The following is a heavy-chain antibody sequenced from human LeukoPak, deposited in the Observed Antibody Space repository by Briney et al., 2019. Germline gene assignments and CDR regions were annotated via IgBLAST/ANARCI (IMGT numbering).Heavy chain of an antibody. Sequence: GGSLRLSCAASGFTFSSYGMHWVRQAPGKGLEWVAVISYDGSNKYYADSVKGRFTISRDNSKNTLYLQMNSLRAEDTAVYYCAKDQGYGRPIIDYWGQGTLVTVSS. CDR3: AKDQGYGRPIIDY. V-gene: IGHV3-30*18. J-gene: IGHJ4*02. D-gene: IGHD5-18*01. CDR2: ISYDGSNK. CDR1: GFTFSSYG.